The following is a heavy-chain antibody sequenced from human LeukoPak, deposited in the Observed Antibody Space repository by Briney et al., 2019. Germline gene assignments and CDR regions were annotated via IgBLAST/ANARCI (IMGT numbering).Heavy chain of an antibody. D-gene: IGHD3-9*01. Sequence: PGGSLCLSCAASGCTFSSYALSWVRQPPGKGLEWVSAISGSGGSTYYADSVKGRFTISRDTSKNTLYLQMNSLRAEDTAAYCCATRGDILSGDPYYFDYWGQGTLVTVSS. J-gene: IGHJ4*02. CDR3: ATRGDILSGDPYYFDY. CDR1: GCTFSSYA. V-gene: IGHV3-23*01. CDR2: ISGSGGST.